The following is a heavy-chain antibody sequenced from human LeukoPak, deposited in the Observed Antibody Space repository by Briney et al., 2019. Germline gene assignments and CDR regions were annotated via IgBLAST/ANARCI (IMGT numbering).Heavy chain of an antibody. Sequence: PSETLSLTCAVYGVSFSDYYWSWIRQPPGKGLEWIGEVNHSGSTNYNPSLKSRVTMSVDTSKNQFSLKVSSVTAADTAVYYCARGLRLDYLYYFDYWGQGTLVTVSS. CDR3: ARGLRLDYLYYFDY. CDR1: GVSFSDYY. D-gene: IGHD3-10*01. V-gene: IGHV4-34*01. J-gene: IGHJ4*02. CDR2: VNHSGST.